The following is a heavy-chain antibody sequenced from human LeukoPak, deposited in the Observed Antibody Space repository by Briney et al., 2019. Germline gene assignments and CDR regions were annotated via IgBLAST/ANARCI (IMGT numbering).Heavy chain of an antibody. J-gene: IGHJ4*02. Sequence: GGSLKLSCAASGFTFSSYSMNWVRQAPGKGLEWVSSISSSSSYIYYADSVKGRFTISRDNAKNSLYLQMNSLRAEDTAVYYCARDDDSPTFDYWGQGTLVTVSS. V-gene: IGHV3-21*01. CDR3: ARDDDSPTFDY. CDR2: ISSSSSYI. D-gene: IGHD2-15*01. CDR1: GFTFSSYS.